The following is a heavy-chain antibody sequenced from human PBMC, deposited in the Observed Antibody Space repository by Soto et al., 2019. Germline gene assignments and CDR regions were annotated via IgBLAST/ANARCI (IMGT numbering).Heavy chain of an antibody. CDR3: ARPNDYGNGYGLFYY. D-gene: IGHD3-3*01. V-gene: IGHV4-31*11. Sequence: SETLSLTCAVSGRSISSVGYYWSWVRQHPGKGLEWIGSISYTGNTYYNPSLENRLSISLDTSENRFYLRLNSVTAADTAIYYCARPNDYGNGYGLFYYWTQGYLVTVS. CDR1: GRSISSVGYY. J-gene: IGHJ4*02. CDR2: ISYTGNT.